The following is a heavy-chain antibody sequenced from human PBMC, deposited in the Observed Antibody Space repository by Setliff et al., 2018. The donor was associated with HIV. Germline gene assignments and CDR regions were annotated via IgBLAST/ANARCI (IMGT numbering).Heavy chain of an antibody. D-gene: IGHD2-21*02. J-gene: IGHJ6*02. CDR1: GGSISSYY. Sequence: SETLSLTCTVSGGSISSYYWSWIRQPPGKGLEWIGYIYYSGSPNYNPSLKSRVTISVDTSKNQFSLKLSSVTAADTAVYYCARAMRGVVVTNMYYYYGMDVWGQGTTVTVSS. V-gene: IGHV4-59*08. CDR3: ARAMRGVVVTNMYYYYGMDV. CDR2: IYYSGSP.